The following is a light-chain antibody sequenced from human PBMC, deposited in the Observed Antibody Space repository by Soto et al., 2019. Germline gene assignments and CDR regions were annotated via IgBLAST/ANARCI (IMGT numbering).Light chain of an antibody. CDR3: QQSYRIPLT. V-gene: IGKV1-39*01. CDR1: QSINTY. J-gene: IGKJ4*01. CDR2: AAS. Sequence: DIQMTQSPSSLSASVGDRVIITCRASQSINTYLHWYQQKPGKAPKLLIYAASSLQSGVPSRFSGSGSGTDFSLTISILQPEDFATYYCQQSYRIPLTFGGGTEVEIK.